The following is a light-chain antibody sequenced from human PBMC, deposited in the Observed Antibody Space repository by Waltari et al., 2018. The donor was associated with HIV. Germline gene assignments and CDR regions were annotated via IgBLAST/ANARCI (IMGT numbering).Light chain of an antibody. J-gene: IGLJ3*02. Sequence: QSVLTQPPSLSAAPGPKLNISCSGGGSNIGSRTVHWYQQLPSRAPKLIIDHDQRGPSGGSDRFTASKSGTSASLFISKLQAADEATYYCAAWDDSRSGFVFGGGT. CDR1: GSNIGSRT. V-gene: IGLV1-44*01. CDR3: AAWDDSRSGFV. CDR2: HDQ.